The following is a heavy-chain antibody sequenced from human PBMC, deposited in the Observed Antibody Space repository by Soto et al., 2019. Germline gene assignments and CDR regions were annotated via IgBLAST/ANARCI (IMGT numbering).Heavy chain of an antibody. V-gene: IGHV3-30-3*01. CDR1: GFTFSSYT. CDR2: ISYDGYNK. Sequence: GGSLRLSCAASGFTFSSYTLHWVRQAPGKGLEWVAVISYDGYNKYYADSVKGRFTISRDNSKNTLYLQMNSLRAEDTAVYYCARDHIVVVSQYFDYWGQGTLVTVSS. D-gene: IGHD3-22*01. J-gene: IGHJ4*02. CDR3: ARDHIVVVSQYFDY.